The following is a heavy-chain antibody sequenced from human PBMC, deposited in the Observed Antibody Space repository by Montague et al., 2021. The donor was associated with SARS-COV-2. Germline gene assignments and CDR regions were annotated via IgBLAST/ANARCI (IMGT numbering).Heavy chain of an antibody. J-gene: IGHJ3*02. V-gene: IGHV4-39*01. CDR1: GGSITRKYY. CDR2: IYYSGTT. D-gene: IGHD3-10*01. CDR3: ARPLVRGVPKAFDI. Sequence: SETLSLTCTVSGGSITRKYYWGWIRQPPGKGLEWVGNIYYSGTTLINPXXESRVTISVDASKNQFSLNLTSVAAADTAVYYCARPLVRGVPKAFDIWGQGALVIVSS.